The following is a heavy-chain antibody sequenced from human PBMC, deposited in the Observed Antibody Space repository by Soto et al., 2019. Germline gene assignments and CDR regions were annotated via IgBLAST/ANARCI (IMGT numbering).Heavy chain of an antibody. Sequence: SETLSLTCAVSGDSINSSHWWNWVLQPPGKGLEWIGQISHSGSTNYNPSLTSRVTISVDKSKNHFSLKVTSVTDEDTEVYYCEARNFWSGLRTDTRLDYWGQRTPVTVSS. J-gene: IGHJ4*02. D-gene: IGHD3-3*01. V-gene: IGHV4-4*02. CDR3: EARNFWSGLRTDTRLDY. CDR2: ISHSGST. CDR1: GDSINSSHW.